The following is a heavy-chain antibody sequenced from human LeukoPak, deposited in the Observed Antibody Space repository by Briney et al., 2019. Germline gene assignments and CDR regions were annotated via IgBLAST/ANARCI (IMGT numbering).Heavy chain of an antibody. D-gene: IGHD6-19*01. CDR3: ARDRPYTGGWRGFDY. J-gene: IGHJ4*02. CDR1: GGTFSRYA. V-gene: IGHV1-69*13. CDR2: IIPMFGIA. Sequence: SVKVSCKASGGTFSRYAISWVRQAPGQGLEWMGGIIPMFGIANYAQKFQGRVTITADGSTSTAYMELSSLRSEDTAVYYCARDRPYTGGWRGFDYWGQGTLVTVSS.